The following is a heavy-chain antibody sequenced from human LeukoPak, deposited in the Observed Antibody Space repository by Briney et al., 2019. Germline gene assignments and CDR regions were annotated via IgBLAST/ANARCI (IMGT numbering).Heavy chain of an antibody. J-gene: IGHJ3*02. V-gene: IGHV1-69*01. Sequence: ASVKVSCKASGGTFSSYAISWVRQAPGQGLEWMGGIIPIFGTANYAQKFQGRVTITADESTSTAYMELSSPRSEDTAVYYCARVLGTAMDHDAFDIWGQGTMVTVSS. CDR1: GGTFSSYA. D-gene: IGHD5-18*01. CDR2: IIPIFGTA. CDR3: ARVLGTAMDHDAFDI.